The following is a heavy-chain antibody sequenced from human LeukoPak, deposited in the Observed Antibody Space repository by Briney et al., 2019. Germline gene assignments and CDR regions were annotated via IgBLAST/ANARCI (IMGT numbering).Heavy chain of an antibody. CDR2: INPSGGST. Sequence: ASVKVSCKASGYTFTSYYMHWVRQAPGQGLEWMGIINPSGGSTSYAQKFQGRVTMTRDMSTSTVYMELSSLRSEDTAVYYCAGNWNYSPCGQGSLDPWGQGTLVTVSS. CDR3: AGNWNYSPCGQGSLDP. J-gene: IGHJ5*02. V-gene: IGHV1-46*01. CDR1: GYTFTSYY. D-gene: IGHD1-7*01.